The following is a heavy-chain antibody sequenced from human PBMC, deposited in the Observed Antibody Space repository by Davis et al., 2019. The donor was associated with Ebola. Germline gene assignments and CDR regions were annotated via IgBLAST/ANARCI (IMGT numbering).Heavy chain of an antibody. CDR3: ARREPDCSSTSCHNWFDP. J-gene: IGHJ5*02. CDR1: GGSISSGGYS. D-gene: IGHD2-2*01. Sequence: SETLSLTCAVSGGSISSGGYSWSWIRQPPGKGLEWIGYIYHSGSTYYNPSLKSRVTISVDTSKNQFSLKLSSVTAADTAVYYCARREPDCSSTSCHNWFDPWGQGTLVTVSS. CDR2: IYHSGST. V-gene: IGHV4-30-2*05.